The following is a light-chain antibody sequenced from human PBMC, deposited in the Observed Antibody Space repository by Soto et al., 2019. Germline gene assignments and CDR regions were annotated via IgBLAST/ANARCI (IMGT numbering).Light chain of an antibody. CDR3: HPSHDWPPYA. Sequence: IDLTETQETLSVSPGEGDTLSCRVSQSVSRNLAWYQQKPGQAPRLVVYGAAIRAPGIPASFNGSGSGTDFTLTITSLQSEDFAFPSCHPSHDWPPYAFGRGTRLEI. CDR1: QSVSRN. CDR2: GAA. V-gene: IGKV3-15*01. J-gene: IGKJ5*01.